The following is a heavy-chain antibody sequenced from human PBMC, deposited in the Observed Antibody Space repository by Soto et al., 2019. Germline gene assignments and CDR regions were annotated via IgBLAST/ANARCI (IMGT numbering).Heavy chain of an antibody. Sequence: GGSLRLSCAASGFTFSSYAMSWVRQAPGKGLEWVSAISGSGGSTYYADSVKGRFTISRDNSKNTLYLQMNSLRAEDTAVYYCASGGYTIFGVVIAHDYWGQGTLVTVSS. D-gene: IGHD3-3*01. J-gene: IGHJ4*02. CDR3: ASGGYTIFGVVIAHDY. CDR1: GFTFSSYA. V-gene: IGHV3-23*01. CDR2: ISGSGGST.